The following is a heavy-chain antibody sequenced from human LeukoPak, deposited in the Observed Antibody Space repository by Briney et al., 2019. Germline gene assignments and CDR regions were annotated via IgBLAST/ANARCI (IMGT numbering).Heavy chain of an antibody. J-gene: IGHJ4*02. CDR2: ISRNSDST. Sequence: PGGSLRLSCAASGFPFDDKAIHWVRQAPGKGLEWVAGISRNSDSTGYADSVKGRFTISRDNAKNSLYLQMNSLRAEDMALYYCVKDIGSGSYRYGGYFDYWGQGTLVTVSS. D-gene: IGHD1-26*01. V-gene: IGHV3-9*03. CDR1: GFPFDDKA. CDR3: VKDIGSGSYRYGGYFDY.